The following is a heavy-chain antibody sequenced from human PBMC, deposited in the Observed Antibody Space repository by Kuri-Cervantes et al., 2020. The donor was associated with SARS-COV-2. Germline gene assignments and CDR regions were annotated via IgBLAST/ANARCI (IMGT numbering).Heavy chain of an antibody. Sequence: GGSLRLSCAASGFTFSSYAMSWVRQAPGKGLEWVSAISGSGGSTYYADSVKGRFTISRDNSKNTLYLQMNSLRAEDTAVYYCAIPNWTYYYDSSGDWAPDYWAQETLATFPS. D-gene: IGHD3-22*01. V-gene: IGHV3-23*01. CDR2: ISGSGGST. CDR3: AIPNWTYYYDSSGDWAPDY. CDR1: GFTFSSYA. J-gene: IGHJ4*02.